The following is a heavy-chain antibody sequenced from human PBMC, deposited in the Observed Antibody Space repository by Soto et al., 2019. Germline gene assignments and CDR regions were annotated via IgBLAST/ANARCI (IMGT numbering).Heavy chain of an antibody. CDR3: ARDSDFWDRYMDV. V-gene: IGHV4-4*02. Sequence: PSETLSLTCAVSSGSISSLNWWRWVRQPPGKGLEWIGEIYHSGSTNYNPSLKSRVTISVDKSKNQFSLKLSSVTAADTAVYYCARDSDFWDRYMDVWGKGTTVTVSS. D-gene: IGHD3-3*01. CDR2: IYHSGST. J-gene: IGHJ6*03. CDR1: SGSISSLNW.